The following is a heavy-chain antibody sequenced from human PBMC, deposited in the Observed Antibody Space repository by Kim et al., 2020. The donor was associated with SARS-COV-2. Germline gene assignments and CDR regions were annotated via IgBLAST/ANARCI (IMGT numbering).Heavy chain of an antibody. D-gene: IGHD1-26*01. CDR3: AREAELTPAAFDV. V-gene: IGHV3-74*01. J-gene: IGHJ3*01. Sequence: ADSVKGRFTIARENAKITLYLKMNTLRTEDAAVYYCAREAELTPAAFDVWGQGTMVTVSS.